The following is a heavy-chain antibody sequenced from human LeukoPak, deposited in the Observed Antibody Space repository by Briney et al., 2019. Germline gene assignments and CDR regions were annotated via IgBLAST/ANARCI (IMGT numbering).Heavy chain of an antibody. J-gene: IGHJ4*02. Sequence: ASVKVSCKASGYTFTGYYMHWVRQAPGQGLEWMGWIHPNSGGTKYAQKFQGRVTMTRDTSISTAYMEVSRLRSDDRAVYYCAGTCPRDGYNGPCYWGQGTLVTVSS. CDR3: AGTCPRDGYNGPCY. V-gene: IGHV1-2*02. D-gene: IGHD5-24*01. CDR1: GYTFTGYY. CDR2: IHPNSGGT.